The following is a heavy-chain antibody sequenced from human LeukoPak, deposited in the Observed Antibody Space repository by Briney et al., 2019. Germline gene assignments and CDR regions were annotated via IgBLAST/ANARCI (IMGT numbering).Heavy chain of an antibody. D-gene: IGHD2-2*01. J-gene: IGHJ4*02. CDR2: IHSDGSST. CDR1: GFTFSSYW. CDR3: ARAPLVVPADTVDY. V-gene: IGHV3-74*01. Sequence: GGSLRLSCAASGFTFSSYWMHWVRQAPGKGLVWVSRIHSDGSSTSYADSVKGRFTISRDNAKNTLYLQMNSLRAEDTAVYYCARAPLVVPADTVDYWGQGTLVTVSS.